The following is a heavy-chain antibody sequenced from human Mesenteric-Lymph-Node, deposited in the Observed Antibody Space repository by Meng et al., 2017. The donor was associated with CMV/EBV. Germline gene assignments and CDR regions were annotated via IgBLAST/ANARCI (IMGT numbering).Heavy chain of an antibody. J-gene: IGHJ4*02. CDR3: ARGGSPRG. Sequence: GESLKISCAASGFTFSSYGMHWVRQAPGKGLEWVAFIRYDGSNKYYADSVKGRFTISRDNSKNTLYLQMNSLRAEDTAVYYCARGGSPRGWGQGTLVTVSS. CDR1: GFTFSSYG. D-gene: IGHD1-26*01. CDR2: IRYDGSNK. V-gene: IGHV3-30*02.